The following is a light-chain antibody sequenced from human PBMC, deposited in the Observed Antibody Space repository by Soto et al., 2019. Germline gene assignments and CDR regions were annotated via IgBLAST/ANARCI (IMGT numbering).Light chain of an antibody. CDR2: GVS. Sequence: EIVLTQSPGSLSLSLGERATLSCRASQSVDSAFFAWYQQKPGQPPRLLMYGVSRRATGIPDRFSGSGYGTDFTLTISRLEPEDFAVYYCQQYASSLTFGQGTKVEI. J-gene: IGKJ1*01. CDR3: QQYASSLT. V-gene: IGKV3-20*01. CDR1: QSVDSAF.